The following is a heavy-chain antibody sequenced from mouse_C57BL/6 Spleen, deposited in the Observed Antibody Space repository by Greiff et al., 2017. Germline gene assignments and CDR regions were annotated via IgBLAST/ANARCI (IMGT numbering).Heavy chain of an antibody. CDR2: IWSDGST. Sequence: VQVVESGPGLVAPSQSLSITCTVSGFALTSYGVHWVRQPPGKGLEWLVVIWSDGSTTYNSALKSRLSISKDNSKSQVFLKMNSLQTDDTAMYYCARHRGSSFNWYFDVWGTGTTVTVSS. J-gene: IGHJ1*03. CDR3: ARHRGSSFNWYFDV. V-gene: IGHV2-6-1*01. D-gene: IGHD1-1*01. CDR1: GFALTSYG.